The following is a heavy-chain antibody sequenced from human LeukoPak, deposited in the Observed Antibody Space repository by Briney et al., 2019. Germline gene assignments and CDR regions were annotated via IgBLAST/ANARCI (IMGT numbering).Heavy chain of an antibody. CDR3: ARDHGYSYGLVESYFDY. J-gene: IGHJ4*02. CDR1: GFTFSSYG. Sequence: GGSLRLSCAASGFTFSSYGMHRVRQAPGKGLEWVAVIWYDGSNKYYADSVKGRFTISRDNSKNTLYLQMNSLRAEDTAVYYCARDHGYSYGLVESYFDYWGQGTLVTVSS. V-gene: IGHV3-33*01. CDR2: IWYDGSNK. D-gene: IGHD5-18*01.